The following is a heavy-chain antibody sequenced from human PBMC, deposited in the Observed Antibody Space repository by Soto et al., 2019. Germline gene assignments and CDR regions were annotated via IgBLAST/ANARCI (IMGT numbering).Heavy chain of an antibody. CDR3: ARGHCAGDCSPPYNWFDP. CDR2: IYHSGST. CDR1: GGSISSGGYS. D-gene: IGHD2-21*02. J-gene: IGHJ5*02. V-gene: IGHV4-30-2*01. Sequence: SETLSLTCAVSGGSISSGGYSWSWIRQPPGKGLEWIGYIYHSGSTYYNPSLKSRVTISVDRSKNQFSLKLSSVTAADTAVYYCARGHCAGDCSPPYNWFDPWGQGTLVTVSS.